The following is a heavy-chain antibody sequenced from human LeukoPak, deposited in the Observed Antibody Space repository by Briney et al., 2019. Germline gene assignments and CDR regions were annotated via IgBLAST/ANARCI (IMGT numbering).Heavy chain of an antibody. CDR1: GYTFTSYD. D-gene: IGHD2-2*02. J-gene: IGHJ4*02. CDR2: MNPNSGNT. Sequence: ASVKVSCKASGYTFTSYDINWVRQATGRGLEWMGWMNPNSGNTGYAQKFQGRVTMTRNTSISTAYMELSSLRSEDTAVYYCARKGVVPAAIFDYWGQGTLVTVSS. CDR3: ARKGVVPAAIFDY. V-gene: IGHV1-8*01.